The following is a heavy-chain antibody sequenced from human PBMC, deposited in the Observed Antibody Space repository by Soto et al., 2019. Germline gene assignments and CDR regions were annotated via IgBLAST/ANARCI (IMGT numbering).Heavy chain of an antibody. CDR3: AKDYGDFWDPLDY. J-gene: IGHJ4*02. CDR2: ITASGDYR. CDR1: GFTFSSFA. D-gene: IGHD4-17*01. Sequence: PGGSLRLSCAASGFTFSSFAMSWVRQAPGKGLEWVSGITASGDYRYYADSVKGRFTISRDNSKNTLYLQMNSLRVEDTAVFYCAKDYGDFWDPLDYWGQGTLVNVS. V-gene: IGHV3-23*01.